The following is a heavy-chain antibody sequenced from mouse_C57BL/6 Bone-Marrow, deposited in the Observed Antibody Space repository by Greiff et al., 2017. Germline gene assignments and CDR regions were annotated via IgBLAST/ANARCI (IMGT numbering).Heavy chain of an antibody. V-gene: IGHV14-4*02. CDR3: ASGDDNYFDF. D-gene: IGHD3-1*01. CDR2: IDPEIGDT. CDR1: GFTFTNYC. Sequence: EVQLQQSGAELVRPGASVKLSCTASGFTFTNYCIHWVKQRPEQGLEWIGWIDPEIGDTQYAPKFKGKATITSDTSSNTAYLQLSSLTSEDTAVYYCASGDDNYFDFWGQGTPLTVAS. J-gene: IGHJ2*01.